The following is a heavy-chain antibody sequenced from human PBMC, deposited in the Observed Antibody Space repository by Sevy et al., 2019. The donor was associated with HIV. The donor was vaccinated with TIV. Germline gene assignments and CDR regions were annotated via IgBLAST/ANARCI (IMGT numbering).Heavy chain of an antibody. J-gene: IGHJ6*02. V-gene: IGHV3-33*01. D-gene: IGHD4-4*01. CDR3: ARGGLQHYYYYGMDV. CDR2: IWYDGSNK. Sequence: GESLKISCAASGFTFSSYGMHWVRQAPGKGLEWVAVIWYDGSNKYYADSVKGRFTISRDNSKNTLYLQMNSLRAEDTAVYYCARGGLQHYYYYGMDVWGQGTTVTVSS. CDR1: GFTFSSYG.